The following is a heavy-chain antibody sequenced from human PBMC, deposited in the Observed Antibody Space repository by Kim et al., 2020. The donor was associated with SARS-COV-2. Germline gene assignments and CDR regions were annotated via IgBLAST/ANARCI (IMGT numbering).Heavy chain of an antibody. D-gene: IGHD2-2*01. V-gene: IGHV6-1*01. CDR1: GDSVSSNSAA. CDR2: TYYRSKWHN. CDR3: ARDDLVVALLAFDL. Sequence: SQTLSLTCAISGDSVSSNSAAWNWIRQSPSRCLEWLGRTYYRSKWHNDYAVSVKSRITNNPDTSKNQFTLQLNTVTPEDTAVYYCARDDLVVALLAFDLWGQGTMVTVSS. J-gene: IGHJ3*01.